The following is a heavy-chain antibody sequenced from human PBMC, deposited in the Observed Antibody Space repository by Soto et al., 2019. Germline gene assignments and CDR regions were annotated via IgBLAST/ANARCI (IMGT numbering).Heavy chain of an antibody. J-gene: IGHJ4*02. CDR1: GGSFSGYY. D-gene: IGHD2-8*01. Sequence: SETLSLTCAVYGGSFSGYYWSWIRQPPGKGLEWIGEINHSGSTNYNPSLKSRVTISVDTSKNQFSLKLSSVTAADTAVYYCARSGGMVTLDYWGQGTLVTVSS. CDR2: INHSGST. CDR3: ARSGGMVTLDY. V-gene: IGHV4-34*01.